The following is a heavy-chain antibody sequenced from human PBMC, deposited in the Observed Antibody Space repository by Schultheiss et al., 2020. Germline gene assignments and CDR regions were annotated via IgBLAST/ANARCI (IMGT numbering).Heavy chain of an antibody. Sequence: SETLSLTCTVSGCSISSSSYYWGWIRQPPGKGLEWIGSIYYSGSTNYNPSLKSRVTISVDTSKNQFSLKLSSVTAADTAVYYCARDANYCDSSGYHGWFDPWGQGTLVTVSS. D-gene: IGHD3-22*01. CDR2: IYYSGST. V-gene: IGHV4-39*07. CDR1: GCSISSSSYY. CDR3: ARDANYCDSSGYHGWFDP. J-gene: IGHJ5*02.